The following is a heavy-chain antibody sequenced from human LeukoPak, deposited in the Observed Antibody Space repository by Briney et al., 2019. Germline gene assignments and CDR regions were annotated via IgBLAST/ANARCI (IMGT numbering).Heavy chain of an antibody. CDR1: GFTFSSYW. CDR3: ARDRGMTMVFDH. Sequence: PGGSLRLSCAASGFTFSSYWMHWVRQAPDKGLVWVSRINTDGSTTSYTDSVKGRFTISRDNDKKTVYLQMNSLRAEDTAVYYCARDRGMTMVFDHWGQGTLVTVSS. D-gene: IGHD4/OR15-4a*01. J-gene: IGHJ4*02. CDR2: INTDGSTT. V-gene: IGHV3-74*01.